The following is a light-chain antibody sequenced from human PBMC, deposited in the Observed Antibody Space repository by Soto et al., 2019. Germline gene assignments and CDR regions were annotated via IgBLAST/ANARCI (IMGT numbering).Light chain of an antibody. CDR2: ENN. CDR1: SSNIGNNY. V-gene: IGLV1-51*02. Sequence: QSVLTQPPSVSAAPGQKVTISCSGSSSNIGNNYVSWYQQLPGTAPKLVIYENNQRPSGIPDRFSGSKSGTSATLGITGLQTGDEADYYCGTWASSLESGVFGGGTQLTVL. J-gene: IGLJ3*02. CDR3: GTWASSLESGV.